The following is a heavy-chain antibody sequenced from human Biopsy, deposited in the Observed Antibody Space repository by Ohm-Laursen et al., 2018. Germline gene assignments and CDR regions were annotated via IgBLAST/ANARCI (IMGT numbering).Heavy chain of an antibody. CDR1: GFAFNLYE. V-gene: IGHV3-48*03. J-gene: IGHJ6*02. CDR3: AKDRYNYTPIGGFSMDV. CDR2: IYGGGSPV. D-gene: IGHD5-18*01. Sequence: SLRLSCTASGFAFNLYEMNWVRQAPGKGMEWISYIYGGGSPVPYADSVKGRFTISRDNSRDTLYLQMSSLRAEDTAVYYCAKDRYNYTPIGGFSMDVWGQGTTVTVSS.